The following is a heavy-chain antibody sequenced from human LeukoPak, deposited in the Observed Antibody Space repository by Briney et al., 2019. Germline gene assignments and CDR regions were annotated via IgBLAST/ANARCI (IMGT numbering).Heavy chain of an antibody. V-gene: IGHV3-7*01. CDR3: ATDRGWRTSGYYLYYFEY. J-gene: IGHJ4*02. D-gene: IGHD3-3*01. CDR2: IKHDGSEK. Sequence: GGSLRLSCAASGFTFSSYNMNWVRQAPGKGLEWVASIKHDGSEKYYVDSVRGRFTISRDNTMNSLYLQMSSLRAEDTAVYYCATDRGWRTSGYYLYYFEYWGQGTLVTFSS. CDR1: GFTFSSYN.